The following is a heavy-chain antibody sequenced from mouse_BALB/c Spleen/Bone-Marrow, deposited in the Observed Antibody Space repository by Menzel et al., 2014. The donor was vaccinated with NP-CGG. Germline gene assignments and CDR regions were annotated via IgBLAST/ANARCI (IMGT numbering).Heavy chain of an antibody. CDR3: ARNTQFAY. J-gene: IGHJ3*01. CDR2: IDPANGNT. D-gene: IGHD5-1-1*01. CDR1: GFNIXDTY. Sequence: EVQLQQSGAELVKPGASVKLSCTASGFNIXDTYMHLVKQRPEQGLEWIGRIDPANGNTKYDPKFQGKATITADTSSNTAYLQLSSLTSEDTAVYYCARNTQFAYWGQGTLVTVSA. V-gene: IGHV14-3*02.